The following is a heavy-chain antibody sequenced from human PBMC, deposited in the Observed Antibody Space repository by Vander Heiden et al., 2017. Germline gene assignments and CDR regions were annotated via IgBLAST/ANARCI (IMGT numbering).Heavy chain of an antibody. Sequence: EVQLVESGGGLVQPGGSLRLSCTPSGFPFDAFAMHWVRQGPGKGVEWVAGINWNGGTIGDSDSVKGRFTISRDNAKNSLYLQRNSLRPEDTALYYCAKDASTFYIEKLQHWGRGTLVTVSS. CDR3: AKDASTFYIEKLQH. CDR2: INWNGGTI. J-gene: IGHJ1*01. V-gene: IGHV3-9*01. D-gene: IGHD2-2*01. CDR1: GFPFDAFA.